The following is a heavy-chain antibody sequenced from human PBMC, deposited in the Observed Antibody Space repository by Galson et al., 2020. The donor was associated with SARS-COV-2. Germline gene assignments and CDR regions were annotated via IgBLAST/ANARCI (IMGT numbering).Heavy chain of an antibody. CDR2: ISHSGGT. V-gene: IGHV4-30-2*01. CDR1: GTSISSGSYS. CDR3: ARLPYGEYAPEAFDI. Sequence: SEPLSLTCAVSGTSISSGSYSWNWIRQPPGKGLEWIGYISHSGGTYYNPSLKSRVTISGDRSKNQFSLRLSSVTAADTAVYYCARLPYGEYAPEAFDIWGPGTRVTVAS. D-gene: IGHD4-17*01. J-gene: IGHJ3*02.